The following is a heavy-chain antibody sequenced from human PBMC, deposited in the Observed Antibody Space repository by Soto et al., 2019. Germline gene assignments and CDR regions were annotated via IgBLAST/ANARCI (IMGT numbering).Heavy chain of an antibody. CDR1: GFTFSNAW. Sequence: EVQLVESGGGLVKPGGSLRLSCAASGFTFSNAWMNWVRQAPGKGLEWVGRIKSKTDGGTTDYAAPVKGRFTISRDVSKNTLYLQMNSLKSEDTAVYYCTTDAYSSGWAGMDVWGQGTTVTVSS. CDR2: IKSKTDGGTT. J-gene: IGHJ6*02. V-gene: IGHV3-15*07. CDR3: TTDAYSSGWAGMDV. D-gene: IGHD6-19*01.